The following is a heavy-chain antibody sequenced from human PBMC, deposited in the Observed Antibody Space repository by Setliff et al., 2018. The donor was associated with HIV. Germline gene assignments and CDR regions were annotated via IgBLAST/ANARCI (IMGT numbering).Heavy chain of an antibody. CDR1: GGSISSSNW. V-gene: IGHV4-4*02. CDR2: IYYTGNT. CDR3: ARDYDSSGYLRAFDI. J-gene: IGHJ3*02. D-gene: IGHD3-22*01. Sequence: SETLSLTCAVSGGSISSSNWWSWVRQPPGKGLEWIGEIYYTGNTNYNPSLKSRVSISVDKSKNQFSLKLNSVTAADTAMYYCARDYDSSGYLRAFDIWGQGTMVTVSS.